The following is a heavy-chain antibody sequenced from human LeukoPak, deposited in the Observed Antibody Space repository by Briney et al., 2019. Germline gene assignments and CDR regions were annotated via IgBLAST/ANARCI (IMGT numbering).Heavy chain of an antibody. CDR3: ARGGDGAPFYPDY. D-gene: IGHD4/OR15-4a*01. CDR1: GFTFSTYS. CDR2: VTSSSRTI. J-gene: IGHJ4*02. V-gene: IGHV3-48*02. Sequence: GGSLRLSCAASGFTFSTYSMNWVRQAPGKGLEGVSYVTSSSRTIYHADSVRGRFTISRDNAKNSLFLQMNSLRDEDTAVYSCARGGDGAPFYPDYWGQGTLVTVSS.